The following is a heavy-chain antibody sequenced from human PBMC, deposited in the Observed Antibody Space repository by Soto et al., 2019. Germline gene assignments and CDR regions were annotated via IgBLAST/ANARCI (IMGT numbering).Heavy chain of an antibody. CDR3: ARGRLPNEY. V-gene: IGHV3-30*03. CDR2: MSFDDSNK. J-gene: IGHJ4*02. CDR1: GFTLSTYD. D-gene: IGHD4-17*01. Sequence: QVQLVESGGGVVQPGRSLRLSCAASGFTLSTYDMHWVRQAPGKGLEWVTLMSFDDSNKYYADSVKGRFTISRDNSKNTLYLQMNSLRAEDTAVYYCARGRLPNEYWGQGTLVTVSS.